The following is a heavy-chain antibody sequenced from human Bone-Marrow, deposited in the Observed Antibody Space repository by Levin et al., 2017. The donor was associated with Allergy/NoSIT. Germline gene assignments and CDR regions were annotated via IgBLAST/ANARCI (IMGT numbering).Heavy chain of an antibody. CDR2: IKKDGSEK. CDR3: AREMQYLANFDF. D-gene: IGHD2/OR15-2a*01. CDR1: GFTFSDYW. Sequence: GGSLRLSCAASGFTFSDYWMSWVRQAPGKGLEWVANIKKDGSEKDYVDSVKGRFTISRDNARNSLSLQMNTLRAEDTAVYYCAREMQYLANFDFWGQGALVTVSS. V-gene: IGHV3-7*01. J-gene: IGHJ4*02.